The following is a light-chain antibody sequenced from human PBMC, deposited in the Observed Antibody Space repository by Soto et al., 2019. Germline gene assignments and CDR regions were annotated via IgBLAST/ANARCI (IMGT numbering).Light chain of an antibody. CDR2: GAS. CDR3: QQYFNWWT. V-gene: IGKV3-15*01. Sequence: IVLTQSPATLSVSLGERATLSCRASHNVDINLAWYQQRPGQAPRLLVYGASTRATDIPARFSGSGSGTEFTLTISSLQSEDFAIYYCQQYFNWWTFGQGTKVDIK. J-gene: IGKJ1*01. CDR1: HNVDIN.